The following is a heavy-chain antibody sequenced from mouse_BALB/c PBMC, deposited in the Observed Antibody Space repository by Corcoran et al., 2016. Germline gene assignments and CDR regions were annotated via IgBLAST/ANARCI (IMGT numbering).Heavy chain of an antibody. CDR2: IDPANGNT. D-gene: IGHD1-1*01. Sequence: EVQLQQSGAELVKPGASVKLSCTASGFNIKDTYMHWVKQRPEQGLEWIGRIDPANGNTKYDPKFQGKATITADTSSNTAYLQLSSLTSEDTAVYYCARVVYYYGSSGYWYFDVWGAGTTVTVSS. J-gene: IGHJ1*01. V-gene: IGHV14-3*02. CDR1: GFNIKDTY. CDR3: ARVVYYYGSSGYWYFDV.